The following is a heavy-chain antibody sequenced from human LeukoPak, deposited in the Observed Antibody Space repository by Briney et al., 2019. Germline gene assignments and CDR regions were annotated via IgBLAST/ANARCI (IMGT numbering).Heavy chain of an antibody. V-gene: IGHV1-2*06. Sequence: GASVKVSCKASGYTFTGYYMHWVRQAPGQGLEWMGRINPNSGGTNYAQKFQGRVTMTRDTSISTAYMELSRLRSDDTAVYYCARVNYYGSGSRRPFDYWGQGTLVTISS. CDR2: INPNSGGT. D-gene: IGHD3-10*01. CDR1: GYTFTGYY. J-gene: IGHJ4*02. CDR3: ARVNYYGSGSRRPFDY.